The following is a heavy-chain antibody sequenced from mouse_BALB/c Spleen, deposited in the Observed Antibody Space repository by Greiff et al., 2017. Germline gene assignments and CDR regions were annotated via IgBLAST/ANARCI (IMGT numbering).Heavy chain of an antibody. V-gene: IGHV1S56*01. D-gene: IGHD2-10*02. Sequence: QVQLKESGPELVKPGASVRISCKASGYTFTSYYIHWVKQRPGQGLEWIGWIYPGNVNTKYNEKFKGKATLTADKSSSTAYMQLSSLTSEDSAVYFCALYGNYWYFDVWGAGTTVTVSS. CDR3: ALYGNYWYFDV. J-gene: IGHJ1*01. CDR1: GYTFTSYY. CDR2: IYPGNVNT.